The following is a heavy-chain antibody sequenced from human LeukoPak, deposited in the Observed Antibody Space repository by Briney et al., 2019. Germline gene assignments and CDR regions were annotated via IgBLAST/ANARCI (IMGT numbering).Heavy chain of an antibody. CDR3: ARVWAPAIVVVESNYMDV. Sequence: SETLSLTCAVYGGSFSDYYWSWIRQPPGKGLEWIGEINHSGSTNYNPSLKSRVTISVDTSKNQFSLKLSSVTAADTAVYYCARVWAPAIVVVESNYMDVWGKGTTVTVSS. CDR2: INHSGST. V-gene: IGHV4-34*01. D-gene: IGHD2-2*01. J-gene: IGHJ6*03. CDR1: GGSFSDYY.